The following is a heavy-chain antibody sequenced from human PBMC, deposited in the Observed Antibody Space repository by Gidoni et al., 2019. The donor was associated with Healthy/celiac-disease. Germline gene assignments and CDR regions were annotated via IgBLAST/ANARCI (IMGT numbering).Heavy chain of an antibody. CDR2: IYSGGST. V-gene: IGHV3-53*01. Sequence: EVQLVESGGGLIQPGGSLSLSCAASGFTVSSNYMSWVRQAPGKGLEWVSVIYSGGSTYYADSVKGRFTISRDNSKNTLYLQMNSLRAEDTAVYYCARDPSYDFWSGTFGMDVWGQGTTVTVSS. J-gene: IGHJ6*02. CDR1: GFTVSSNY. D-gene: IGHD3-3*01. CDR3: ARDPSYDFWSGTFGMDV.